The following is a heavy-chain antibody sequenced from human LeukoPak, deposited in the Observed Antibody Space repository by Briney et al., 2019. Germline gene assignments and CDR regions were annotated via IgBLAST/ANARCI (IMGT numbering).Heavy chain of an antibody. D-gene: IGHD2-8*01. CDR2: IHQSGST. Sequence: SETLSLTCTVSGGSISSSSYYWGWIRQPPGKGLEWIGSIHQSGSTYYNSSLKSRVTISVDTSQNQFSLKLNSVTAADTAVYYCAMATNWGRGTLVTVSS. CDR1: GGSISSSSYY. V-gene: IGHV4-39*07. J-gene: IGHJ4*02. CDR3: AMATN.